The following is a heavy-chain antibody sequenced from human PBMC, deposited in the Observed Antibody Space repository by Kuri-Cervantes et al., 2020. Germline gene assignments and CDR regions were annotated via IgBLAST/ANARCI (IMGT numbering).Heavy chain of an antibody. CDR3: ASGWSGSGSYYPSPIGMDV. J-gene: IGHJ6*02. V-gene: IGHV1-2*02. CDR2: INPNSGGT. D-gene: IGHD3-10*01. CDR1: GYTFTGYY. Sequence: ASVKVSCKASGYTFTGYYMHWVRQAPGQGLEWMGWINPNSGGTNYAQKFQGRVTMTRDTSISTAYMELSRLRSDDTAVYYCASGWSGSGSYYPSPIGMDVWGQGTTVTVSS.